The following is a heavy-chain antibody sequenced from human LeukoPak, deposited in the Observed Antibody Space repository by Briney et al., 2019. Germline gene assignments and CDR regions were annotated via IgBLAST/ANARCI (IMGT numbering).Heavy chain of an antibody. Sequence: SVKVSCKASGGTFSSYAIRWVRQAPGQGLEWMGGIIPIFGTANYARTFQGRVTITTDESTSTAYMELSSLRSEDTAVYYCARRKVTMVRGTRYYYMDVWGKGTTVTVSS. CDR2: IIPIFGTA. V-gene: IGHV1-69*05. D-gene: IGHD3-10*01. CDR1: GGTFSSYA. J-gene: IGHJ6*03. CDR3: ARRKVTMVRGTRYYYMDV.